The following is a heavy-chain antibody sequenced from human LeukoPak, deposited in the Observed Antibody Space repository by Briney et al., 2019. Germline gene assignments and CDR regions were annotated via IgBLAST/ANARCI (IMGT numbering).Heavy chain of an antibody. CDR1: GYTFTGHY. J-gene: IGHJ4*02. CDR3: AGDKGRDGSGWYPYHDY. V-gene: IGHV1-2*02. CDR2: INTNTGGT. Sequence: GASVKVSCKASGYTFTGHYIHWVRQAPGQGLEWMGWINTNTGGTNYAQNFQGRVTMTRETSITTAYLDLSSLRSDDTAVYYCAGDKGRDGSGWYPYHDYWGQGTLVTVSS. D-gene: IGHD6-19*01.